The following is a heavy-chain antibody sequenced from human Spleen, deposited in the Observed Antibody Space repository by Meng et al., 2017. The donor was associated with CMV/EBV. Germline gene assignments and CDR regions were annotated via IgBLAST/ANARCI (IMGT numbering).Heavy chain of an antibody. CDR3: ARDATVSTHYYYYGMDV. CDR2: IHYRGST. J-gene: IGHJ6*02. CDR1: GASISGYY. V-gene: IGHV4-59*01. D-gene: IGHD4-11*01. Sequence: SETLSLTCTVSGASISGYYWSWIRQPPGKGLEWLGYIHYRGSTNYNPSLKSRVTISVDTSKSQFSLRLSSVTAADTAVYYCARDATVSTHYYYYGMDVWGQGTTVTVSS.